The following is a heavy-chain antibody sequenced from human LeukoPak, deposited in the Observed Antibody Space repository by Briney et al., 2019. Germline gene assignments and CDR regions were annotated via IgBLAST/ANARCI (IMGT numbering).Heavy chain of an antibody. Sequence: GGSLRLSCAASGFTFDDYAMHWVRQAPGKGLEWVSGISWNSGSMGYADSVKGRFTISRDNAKNSLYLQMNSLRAEDTALYYCAKDSPYSTSWYYFDYWGQGTLVTVSS. D-gene: IGHD6-13*01. V-gene: IGHV3-9*01. J-gene: IGHJ4*02. CDR3: AKDSPYSTSWYYFDY. CDR2: ISWNSGSM. CDR1: GFTFDDYA.